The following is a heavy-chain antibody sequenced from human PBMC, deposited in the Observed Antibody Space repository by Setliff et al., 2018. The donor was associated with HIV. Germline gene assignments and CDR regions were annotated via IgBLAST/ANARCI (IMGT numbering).Heavy chain of an antibody. CDR3: ARDSGNTASYLGYRVPFAH. D-gene: IGHD5-12*01. CDR1: GFTFSSYA. J-gene: IGHJ4*02. V-gene: IGHV3-23*03. CDR2: IYDNGQT. Sequence: GGSLRLSCAASGFTFSSYAMSWVRQAPGKGLEWVSVIYDNGQTYYADSVRGRCHISRVGFKNVVSLQLDSLKIEDTATYFCARDSGNTASYLGYRVPFAHWGQGTVVTVSS.